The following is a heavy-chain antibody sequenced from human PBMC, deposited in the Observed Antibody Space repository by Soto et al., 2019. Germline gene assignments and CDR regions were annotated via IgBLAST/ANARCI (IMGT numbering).Heavy chain of an antibody. CDR2: ISYDGSNK. D-gene: IGHD3-16*02. CDR1: GFTFSSYG. CDR3: AKDYYDYVWGSYRIDY. J-gene: IGHJ4*02. Sequence: GGSLRLSCAASGFTFSSYGMHWVRQAPGKGLEWVAVISYDGSNKYYADSVKGRFTISRDNSKNTLYLQMNSLIAEDTAVYYCAKDYYDYVWGSYRIDYWGQGTLVTVSS. V-gene: IGHV3-30*18.